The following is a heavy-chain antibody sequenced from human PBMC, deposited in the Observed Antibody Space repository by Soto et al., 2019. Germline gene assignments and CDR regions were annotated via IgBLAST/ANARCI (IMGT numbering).Heavy chain of an antibody. D-gene: IGHD6-6*01. Sequence: ASVKVSCKTSGFTFSSYYIHWVRQAPGQGLEWMGIINPSGGATSYAQKFEDRVTLTRDTSTSTVYMELSSLRSDDTALYYCTRSAYNSFPLGYWGQ. V-gene: IGHV1-46*01. J-gene: IGHJ4*01. CDR1: GFTFSSYY. CDR2: INPSGGAT. CDR3: TRSAYNSFPLGY.